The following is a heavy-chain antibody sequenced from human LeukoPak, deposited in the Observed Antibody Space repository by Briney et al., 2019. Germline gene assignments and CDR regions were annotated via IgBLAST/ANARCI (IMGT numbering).Heavy chain of an antibody. J-gene: IGHJ6*04. CDR2: TSSSSSYI. CDR1: GFTFSSYS. Sequence: GGSLRLSCAASGFTFSSYSMNWVRQAPGKGLEWVSSTSSSSSYIYYADSVKGRFTISRDNAKNSLYLQMNSLRAEDTAVYYCARSRHYYGSGSYYYYGMDVWGKGTTVTVSS. CDR3: ARSRHYYGSGSYYYYGMDV. D-gene: IGHD3-10*01. V-gene: IGHV3-21*01.